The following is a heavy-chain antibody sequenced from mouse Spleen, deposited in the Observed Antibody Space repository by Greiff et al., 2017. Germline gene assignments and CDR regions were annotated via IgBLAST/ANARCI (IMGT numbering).Heavy chain of an antibody. J-gene: IGHJ2*01. CDR3: ARRGDGYFYFDY. D-gene: IGHD2-3*01. CDR2: ISSGGGNT. Sequence: DVQLQESGGGLVKLGGSLKLSCAASGFTFSSYAMSWVRQTPEKRLEWVATISSGGGNTFCPDSVKGRFTISRDNAKNTLYLQMSSLKSEDTAMYYCARRGDGYFYFDYWGQGTTLTVSS. CDR1: GFTFSSYA. V-gene: IGHV5-9-3*01.